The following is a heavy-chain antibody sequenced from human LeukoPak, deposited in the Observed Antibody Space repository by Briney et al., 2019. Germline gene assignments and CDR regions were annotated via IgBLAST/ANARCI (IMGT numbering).Heavy chain of an antibody. V-gene: IGHV1-24*01. CDR2: FDPEDGET. CDR1: GYTLTELS. CDR3: AKEGRLRLGE. D-gene: IGHD3-16*01. J-gene: IGHJ4*02. Sequence: GASVKVSCKFSGYTLTELSMHWVRQAPGKGLEWMGGFDPEDGETNYAQKFQGRGTITIDTSTDTAYMDLKMQSSEDTAVDYCAKEGRLRLGEWGQGTLVTVSS.